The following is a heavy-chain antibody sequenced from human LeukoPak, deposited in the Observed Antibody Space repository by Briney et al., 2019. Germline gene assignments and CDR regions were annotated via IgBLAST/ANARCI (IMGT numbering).Heavy chain of an antibody. CDR1: GFTFSSYW. J-gene: IGHJ5*02. CDR3: ARFGGYPLSSGVWFDP. Sequence: GGSLRLSCAASGFTFSSYWMSWVRQAPGKGLEWVANIKQDGSEKYYVDSVKGRFTISRDNAKNSLYLQMNSLRAEDTAVYYCARFGGYPLSSGVWFDPWGQGTLVTVSS. CDR2: IKQDGSEK. V-gene: IGHV3-7*01. D-gene: IGHD5-12*01.